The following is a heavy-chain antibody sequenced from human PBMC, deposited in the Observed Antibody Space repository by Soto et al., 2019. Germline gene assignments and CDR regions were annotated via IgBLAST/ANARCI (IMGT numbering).Heavy chain of an antibody. D-gene: IGHD6-6*01. CDR2: INPNSGGT. CDR3: VRGGGSSSPYY. J-gene: IGHJ4*02. V-gene: IGHV1-2*02. CDR1: GYTFTDYY. Sequence: ASVKVSCKASGYTFTDYYMHWVRQAPGQGLVWVGWINPNSGGTNYAQKFQGRVTMTRDTSITTGYMELSRLRSDDTAVYYCVRGGGSSSPYYWGQGTLVTVSS.